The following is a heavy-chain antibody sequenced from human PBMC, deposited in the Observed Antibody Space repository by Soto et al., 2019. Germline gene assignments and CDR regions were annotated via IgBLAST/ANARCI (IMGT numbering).Heavy chain of an antibody. CDR3: ARWPDGYYYYGMDV. Sequence: QVQLVQSGAEVKKPGASVKVSCKASGYTFTSYDTNWVRRATGQGLGGMGWLNPNSGNTGYAQRFKGRVTMTRNTSISTAYMELSSLRSEDTAVYYCARWPDGYYYYGMDVWGQGTTVTVSS. J-gene: IGHJ6*02. CDR2: LNPNSGNT. V-gene: IGHV1-8*01. CDR1: GYTFTSYD.